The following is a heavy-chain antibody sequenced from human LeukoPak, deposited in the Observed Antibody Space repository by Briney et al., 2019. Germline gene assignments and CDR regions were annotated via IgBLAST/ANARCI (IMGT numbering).Heavy chain of an antibody. CDR1: GFTFSSYG. V-gene: IGHV3-30*18. D-gene: IGHD3-22*01. CDR2: ISYDGSNK. CDR3: AKDWDDYDSSGYYGPWFDP. J-gene: IGHJ5*02. Sequence: GGSLRLSCAASGFTFSSYGMHWVRQAPGKGLEWVAVISYDGSNKYYADSVKGRFTISRDNSKNTLYLQMNSLRVEDTAVYYCAKDWDDYDSSGYYGPWFDPWGQGTLVTVSS.